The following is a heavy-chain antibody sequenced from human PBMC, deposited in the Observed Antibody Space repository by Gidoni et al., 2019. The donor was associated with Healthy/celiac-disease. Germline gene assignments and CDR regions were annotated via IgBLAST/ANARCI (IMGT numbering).Heavy chain of an antibody. V-gene: IGHV4-31*03. CDR2: IYYSGST. CDR3: ARGAVRGVIAAYDAFDI. J-gene: IGHJ3*02. D-gene: IGHD3-10*01. Sequence: QVQLQESGPGLVKPSQTLSLTCTVSGGSISSGGYYWSWIRQHPGKGLEWIGYIYYSGSTYYNPSLKSRVTISVDTSKNQFSLKLSSVTAADTAVYYCARGAVRGVIAAYDAFDIWGQGTMVTVSS. CDR1: GGSISSGGYY.